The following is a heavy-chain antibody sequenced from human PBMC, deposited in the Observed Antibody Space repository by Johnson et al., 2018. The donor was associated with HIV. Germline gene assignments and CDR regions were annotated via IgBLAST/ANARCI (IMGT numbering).Heavy chain of an antibody. CDR3: ARRDGFDYGNAFDI. V-gene: IGHV3-20*04. Sequence: VQLVESGGGVVRPGGSLRLSCAASGFTFDDYDMSWVRQAPGKGLEWVSGINWNGGSTGYADSVKGRFTISRENSKNSLYLQMNSLRAEDTALYYCARRDGFDYGNAFDIWGQGTMVTVSS. CDR1: GFTFDDYD. J-gene: IGHJ3*02. CDR2: INWNGGST. D-gene: IGHD5-12*01.